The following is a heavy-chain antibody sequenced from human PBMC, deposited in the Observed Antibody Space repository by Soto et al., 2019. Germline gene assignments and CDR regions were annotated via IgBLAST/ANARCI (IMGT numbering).Heavy chain of an antibody. D-gene: IGHD1-26*01. V-gene: IGHV3-23*01. CDR1: GFTFSSYA. Sequence: EVQLLESGGGLVQPGGSLRLSCAASGFTFSSYAMSWVRQAPGKGLEWVSAISGSGGSTYYADSVKGRFTISRDNSKNSLYLQLNSQRAEDTAVYYCAKDERGGCYLDWGQGTLVTVCS. CDR2: ISGSGGST. CDR3: AKDERGGCYLD. J-gene: IGHJ4*02.